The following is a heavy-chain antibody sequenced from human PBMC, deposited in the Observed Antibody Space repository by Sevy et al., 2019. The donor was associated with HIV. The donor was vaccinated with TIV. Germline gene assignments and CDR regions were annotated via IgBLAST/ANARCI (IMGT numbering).Heavy chain of an antibody. CDR2: ISYDGSNK. V-gene: IGHV3-30-3*01. Sequence: GGSLRLSCAASGFTFSSYAMHWVRQAPGKGLEWVAVISYDGSNKYNADSVKGRFTISRDNSKNTLYLQMNSLRAEDTAVYYCARALAVAGNYGMDVWGQGTTVTVSS. J-gene: IGHJ6*02. CDR1: GFTFSSYA. D-gene: IGHD6-19*01. CDR3: ARALAVAGNYGMDV.